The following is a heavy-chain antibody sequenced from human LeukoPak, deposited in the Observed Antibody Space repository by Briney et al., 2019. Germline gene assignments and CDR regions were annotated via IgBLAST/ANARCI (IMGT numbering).Heavy chain of an antibody. CDR2: IYYSGST. CDR3: ARAEVVQGFFDY. Sequence: SETLSLTCTVSGGSISSYYWSWIRQPPGKGLEWTGYIYYSGSTNYNPSLKSRVTISVDTSKNQFSLKLSSVTAADMAVYYCARAEVVQGFFDYWGQGTPVTVSS. J-gene: IGHJ4*02. CDR1: GGSISSYY. V-gene: IGHV4-59*08. D-gene: IGHD3-22*01.